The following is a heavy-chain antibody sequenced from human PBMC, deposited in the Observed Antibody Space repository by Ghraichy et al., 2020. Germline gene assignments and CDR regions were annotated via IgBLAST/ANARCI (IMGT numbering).Heavy chain of an antibody. CDR2: INSDGSST. Sequence: GGSLRLSCTASGFIFRRYWMQWVRQVPGKGLLWVSRINSDGSSTNYADSVKGRFTISRDNVNNTLFLQMDSLRAEDTAIYFCTRFSYENSGYYSHFDYWGQGTLVSVSS. V-gene: IGHV3-74*01. J-gene: IGHJ4*02. CDR3: TRFSYENSGYYSHFDY. CDR1: GFIFRRYW. D-gene: IGHD3-22*01.